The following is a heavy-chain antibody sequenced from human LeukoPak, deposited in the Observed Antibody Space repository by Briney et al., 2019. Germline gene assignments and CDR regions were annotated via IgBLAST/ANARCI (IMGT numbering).Heavy chain of an antibody. D-gene: IGHD3-3*01. J-gene: IGHJ4*02. V-gene: IGHV3-11*04. CDR3: ARASLTIFGVVTPFDY. CDR2: ISSSGSTI. CDR1: GFTFSDYY. Sequence: GGSLRLSCAASGFTFSDYYMSWIRQAPRKGLEWVSYISSSGSTIYYADSVKGRFTISRDNAKNSLYLQMNSLRAEDTAVYYCARASLTIFGVVTPFDYWGQGTLVTVSS.